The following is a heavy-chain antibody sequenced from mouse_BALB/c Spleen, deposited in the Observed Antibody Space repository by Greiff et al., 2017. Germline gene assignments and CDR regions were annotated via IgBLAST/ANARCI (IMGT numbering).Heavy chain of an antibody. J-gene: IGHJ2*01. CDR3: ARSGGYGYPFDY. CDR1: GYAFSSYW. Sequence: QVHVKQSGAELVRPGSSVKISCKASGYAFSSYWMNWVKQRPGQGLEWIGQIYPGDGDTNYNGKFKGKATLTADKSSSTAYMQLSSLTSEDSAVYFCARSGGYGYPFDYWGQGTTLTVSS. D-gene: IGHD1-2*01. CDR2: IYPGDGDT. V-gene: IGHV1-80*01.